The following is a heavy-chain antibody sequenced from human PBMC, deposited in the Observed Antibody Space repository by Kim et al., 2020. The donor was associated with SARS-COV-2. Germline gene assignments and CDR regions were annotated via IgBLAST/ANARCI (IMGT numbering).Heavy chain of an antibody. D-gene: IGHD3-16*01. CDR2: IYYSGST. CDR1: GGSISHNY. J-gene: IGHJ4*02. CDR3: ARDLGVTTGFDY. V-gene: IGHV4-59*13. Sequence: SETLSLTCTVSGGSISHNYWSWIRQPPGKGLEWIGYIYYSGSTNYNPSLKSRVAISLDTSKNQFSLNLSSVTAADTAVYYCARDLGVTTGFDYWGQGTLVTFSS.